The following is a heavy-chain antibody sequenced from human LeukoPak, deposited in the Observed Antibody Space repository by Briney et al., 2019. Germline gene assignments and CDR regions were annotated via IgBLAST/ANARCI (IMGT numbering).Heavy chain of an antibody. CDR1: GGSISRSLYY. CDR2: IYYSGTT. Sequence: SETLSLTCTVSGGSISRSLYYWGWIRQPPGKGLEWIGTIYYSGTTYYNPSLRSRVTVSVDTSNNQFSLKLSSVTAADTAVYYCARHYSGDLYYIDYWSQGTLVTVSS. J-gene: IGHJ4*02. V-gene: IGHV4-39*01. CDR3: ARHYSGDLYYIDY. D-gene: IGHD4-17*01.